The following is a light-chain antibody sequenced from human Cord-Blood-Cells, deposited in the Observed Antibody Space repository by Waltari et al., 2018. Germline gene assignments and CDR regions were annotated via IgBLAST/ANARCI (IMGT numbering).Light chain of an antibody. J-gene: IGKJ4*01. Sequence: EIVLTQSPATLSLSPGERATLSCRASQSVSSYLAWYQQKPGQAPRLLIYDASNMATGIPARFSGSGSGTDFTLTISSLEPEDFAVYYCQQRSNWPLTFGGRTKVEIK. CDR1: QSVSSY. V-gene: IGKV3-11*01. CDR3: QQRSNWPLT. CDR2: DAS.